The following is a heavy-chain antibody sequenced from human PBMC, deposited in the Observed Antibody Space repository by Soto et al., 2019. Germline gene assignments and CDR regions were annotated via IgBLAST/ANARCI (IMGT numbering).Heavy chain of an antibody. V-gene: IGHV3-21*01. CDR1: GFTFSSYS. Sequence: EVQLVESGGGLVKPGGSLSLSCAASGFTFSSYSMNWVRQAPGKGLEWVSSISSSSSYIYYADSVKGRFTISCDNAKNSRYLQMNSRRAEDPAVYYCARAQYSSNWYCDYWGQGTLVTVSS. CDR3: ARAQYSSNWYCDY. D-gene: IGHD6-13*01. J-gene: IGHJ4*02. CDR2: ISSSSSYI.